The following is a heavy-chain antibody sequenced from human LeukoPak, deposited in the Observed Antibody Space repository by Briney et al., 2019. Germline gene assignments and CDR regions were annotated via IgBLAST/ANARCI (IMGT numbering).Heavy chain of an antibody. CDR3: AKGGLIYYDSSGYYHGGAFDI. V-gene: IGHV3-23*01. D-gene: IGHD3-22*01. CDR1: RFTFSDYY. CDR2: IRGSGGST. J-gene: IGHJ3*02. Sequence: GGSLRLSCAASRFTFSDYYMSWIRQAPGGGLEWVSAIRGSGGSTYYADSVKGRFTISRDNSKNTLYLQMNSLRAEDTAVYYCAKGGLIYYDSSGYYHGGAFDIWGQGTMVTVSS.